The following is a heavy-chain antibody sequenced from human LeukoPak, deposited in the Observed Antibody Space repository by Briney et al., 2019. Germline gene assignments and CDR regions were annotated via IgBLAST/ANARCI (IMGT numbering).Heavy chain of an antibody. V-gene: IGHV3-64*01. J-gene: IGHJ4*02. CDR2: ISSNGGST. Sequence: GGSLRLSCAASGFTFSSYAMHWVRQAPGKGLEYVSAISSNGGSTYYANSVRGRFTISRDNSKNTLYLQMGSLRAEDMAVYYCARGTELQYSSGWYAYYFDYWGQGTLVTVSS. D-gene: IGHD6-19*01. CDR3: ARGTELQYSSGWYAYYFDY. CDR1: GFTFSSYA.